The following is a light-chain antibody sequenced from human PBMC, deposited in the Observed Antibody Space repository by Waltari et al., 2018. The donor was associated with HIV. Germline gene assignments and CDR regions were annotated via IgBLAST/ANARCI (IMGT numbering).Light chain of an antibody. CDR2: AAS. V-gene: IGKV1-39*01. CDR3: QQSYTTPHT. CDR1: QSISSY. Sequence: DIQMTKSPSSLSASVGDRVTITCRASQSISSYLNWYQQKPGKAPKLLIYAASSLQSGVPSRLSGSGSGTDFTLIISSLQPEDFATYYCQQSYTTPHTFGQGTKLEI. J-gene: IGKJ2*01.